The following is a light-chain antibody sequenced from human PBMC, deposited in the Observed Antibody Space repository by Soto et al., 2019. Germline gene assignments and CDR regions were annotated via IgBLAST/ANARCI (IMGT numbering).Light chain of an antibody. CDR2: KAS. CDR3: QQFIDGWT. J-gene: IGKJ1*01. Sequence: IQMTQSPSTLSLSLGDIVTSTCRASQTIMSWLSWYPHNPGKAPKLLIYKASTFKSGVPSRLRGRGPETEFTLTLSGLQPDDFATYSCQQFIDGWTFGQGTKVDI. CDR1: QTIMSW. V-gene: IGKV1-5*03.